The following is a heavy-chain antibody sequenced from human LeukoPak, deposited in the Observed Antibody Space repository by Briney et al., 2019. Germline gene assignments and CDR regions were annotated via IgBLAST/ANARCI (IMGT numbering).Heavy chain of an antibody. CDR2: ISWNSGSI. J-gene: IGHJ6*02. V-gene: IGHV3-9*01. D-gene: IGHD6-19*01. Sequence: PGRSLRLSCAASGFTFDDYAMHWVRQAPGKGLEWVSGISWNSGSIGYADSVKGRFTISRDNAKNSLYLQMNSLRAEDTALYYCAKDAYSSGWYPGYYYYGMDVWGQGTTVTVSS. CDR1: GFTFDDYA. CDR3: AKDAYSSGWYPGYYYYGMDV.